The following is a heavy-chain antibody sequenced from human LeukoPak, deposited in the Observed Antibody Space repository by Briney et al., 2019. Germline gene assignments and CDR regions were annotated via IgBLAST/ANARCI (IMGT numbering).Heavy chain of an antibody. CDR3: ARPSRPYRSSEYFQH. Sequence: GGSLRLSCAASGFTFSSYEMNWVRQVPGKGLEWISYISSSGSTVYFADSVKGRFTISRDNAKNSLYLQMNSLRAEDTAVYYCARPSRPYRSSEYFQHWGQGTLVIVSS. CDR1: GFTFSSYE. V-gene: IGHV3-48*03. J-gene: IGHJ1*01. CDR2: ISSSGSTV. D-gene: IGHD6-13*01.